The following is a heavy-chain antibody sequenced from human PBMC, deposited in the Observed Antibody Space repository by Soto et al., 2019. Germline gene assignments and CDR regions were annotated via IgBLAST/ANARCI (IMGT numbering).Heavy chain of an antibody. D-gene: IGHD4-17*01. Sequence: GESLKISCQVSGYTFTIYWIGWVRQMPGKGLEWMGIIYPSDSDTRYSPSFQGQVTISADQSINTAYLQWDSLKASDTAIYYCARPANTVTDHFDLWGQGTPVTVSS. CDR3: ARPANTVTDHFDL. V-gene: IGHV5-51*01. J-gene: IGHJ4*02. CDR1: GYTFTIYW. CDR2: IYPSDSDT.